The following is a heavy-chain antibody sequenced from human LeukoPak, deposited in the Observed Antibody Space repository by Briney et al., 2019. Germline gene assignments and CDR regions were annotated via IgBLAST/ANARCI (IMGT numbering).Heavy chain of an antibody. CDR1: GDSFSSNSAA. D-gene: IGHD6-6*01. J-gene: IGHJ5*02. V-gene: IGHV6-1*01. CDR3: ARDPGIAARPIWFDP. Sequence: SQTLSLTCAISGDSFSSNSAAWNWIRQSPSRGLEWLGRTYYRSKWYNDYAVSAKSRITINPDTSKNQFSLQLNSVTPEDTAVYYCARDPGIAARPIWFDPWGQGTLVTVSS. CDR2: TYYRSKWYN.